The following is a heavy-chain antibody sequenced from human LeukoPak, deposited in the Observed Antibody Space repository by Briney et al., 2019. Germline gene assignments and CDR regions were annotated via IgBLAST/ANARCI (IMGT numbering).Heavy chain of an antibody. CDR3: ARSVTNRSRWFDP. CDR1: GGSFSGYY. Sequence: SSETLSLTCAVYGGSFSGYYWSWIRQTPGKGLEWIGEINHSGSTNYNPSLKSRVTISVDTSKNQFSLKLSSVTAADTAVYHCARSVTNRSRWFDPWGQGTLVTVSS. D-gene: IGHD4-17*01. V-gene: IGHV4-34*01. J-gene: IGHJ5*02. CDR2: INHSGST.